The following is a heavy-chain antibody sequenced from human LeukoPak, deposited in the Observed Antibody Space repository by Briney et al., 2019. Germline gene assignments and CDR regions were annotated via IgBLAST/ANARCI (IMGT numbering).Heavy chain of an antibody. CDR2: INEDGSEK. CDR3: ARGETMDV. J-gene: IGHJ6*03. V-gene: IGHV3-7*01. Sequence: GALILSCVALEFSFETYWMSWVRQAPGKGPEWVANINEDGSEKHYVGSVRGRFTISRDNADNSLHLQMNSLRPEDMAVYYCARGETMDVWGKGTTVTVSS. D-gene: IGHD5-24*01. CDR1: EFSFETYW.